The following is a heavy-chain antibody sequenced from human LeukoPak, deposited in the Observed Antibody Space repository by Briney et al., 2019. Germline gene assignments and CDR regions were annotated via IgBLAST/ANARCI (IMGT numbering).Heavy chain of an antibody. CDR3: AREGNSGYYPY. CDR1: GLTFSSYP. V-gene: IGHV3-30-3*01. J-gene: IGHJ4*02. D-gene: IGHD3-22*01. Sequence: GGSLRLSCAASGLTFSSYPMHWVRQAPGKGLEWVADISYDGSEKHYADPVKGRFTTSRDNSKNTLYLQMSSLRAEDTAMYYCAREGNSGYYPYWGQGILVTVSS. CDR2: ISYDGSEK.